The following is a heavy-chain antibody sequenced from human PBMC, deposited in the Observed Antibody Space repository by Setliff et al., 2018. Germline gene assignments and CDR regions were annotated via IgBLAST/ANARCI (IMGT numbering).Heavy chain of an antibody. CDR3: ARQPEGGYYDSSGYYGMAPYYFDY. CDR1: GGSFSGYY. D-gene: IGHD3-22*01. CDR2: IYHSGST. V-gene: IGHV4-34*01. Sequence: PSETLSLTCAVYGGSFSGYYWSWVRQPPGKGLEWIGEIYHSGSTNYNPSLKSRVTISVDKSKNQFSLKLSSVTAADAAVYYCARQPEGGYYDSSGYYGMAPYYFDYWGQGTLVTVSS. J-gene: IGHJ4*02.